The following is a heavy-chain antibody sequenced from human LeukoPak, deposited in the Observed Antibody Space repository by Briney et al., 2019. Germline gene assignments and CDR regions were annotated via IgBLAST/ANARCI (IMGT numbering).Heavy chain of an antibody. CDR1: GFTFSSYS. V-gene: IGHV3-21*01. CDR2: ISSSSSYI. CDR3: AIGPAYSSGWNGGY. J-gene: IGHJ4*02. D-gene: IGHD6-19*01. Sequence: PGGSLRLSCAASGFTFSSYSMNWVRQAPGKGLEWVSSISSSSSYIYYADSVKGRFTISRDNAKNSLYLQTNSLRAEDTAVYYCAIGPAYSSGWNGGYWGQGTLVTVSS.